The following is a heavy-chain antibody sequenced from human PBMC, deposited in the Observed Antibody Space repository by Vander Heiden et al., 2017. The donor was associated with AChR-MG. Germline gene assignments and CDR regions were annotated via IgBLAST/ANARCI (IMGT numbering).Heavy chain of an antibody. J-gene: IGHJ4*02. V-gene: IGHV3-33*01. CDR1: GFTFSSYG. CDR3: ARDLAPYYYDSSGYYQDY. Sequence: QVQLVESGGGVVQPGRSLRLSCAASGFTFSSYGMRWVRQAPGKGLEWVAVIWYDGSNKYYADSVKGRFTISRDNSKNTLYLQMNSLRAEDTAVYYCARDLAPYYYDSSGYYQDYWGQGTLVTVSS. CDR2: IWYDGSNK. D-gene: IGHD3-22*01.